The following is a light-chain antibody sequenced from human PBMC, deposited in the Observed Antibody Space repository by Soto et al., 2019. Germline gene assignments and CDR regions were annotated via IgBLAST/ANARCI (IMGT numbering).Light chain of an antibody. CDR1: QSVSSPY. V-gene: IGKV3-20*01. J-gene: IGKJ3*01. Sequence: EVVLTQSPVTLSLSPGERATLSCRASQSVSSPYLACYQQKPGQPPRLLIYGASSRATDIPDRFIGSGSGTEFTLAFSRLAPEDFAMDYCQQYGRSPFTFGPGTKVDI. CDR3: QQYGRSPFT. CDR2: GAS.